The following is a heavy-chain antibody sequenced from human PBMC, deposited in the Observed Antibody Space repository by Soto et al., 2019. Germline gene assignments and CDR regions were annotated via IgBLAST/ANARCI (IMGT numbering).Heavy chain of an antibody. CDR1: GFNFATYS. CDR2: ISDGVDRA. J-gene: IGHJ4*02. V-gene: IGHV3-23*01. Sequence: GGSLRLSCAASGFNFATYSMSWVRQAPGKGLEWVAGISDGVDRAYYGDSVKGRFTISRDTSKNMLYLHMNSLRAEDTAIYYCARYTAVADPYYFDYWGQGTLVTVSP. D-gene: IGHD6-19*01. CDR3: ARYTAVADPYYFDY.